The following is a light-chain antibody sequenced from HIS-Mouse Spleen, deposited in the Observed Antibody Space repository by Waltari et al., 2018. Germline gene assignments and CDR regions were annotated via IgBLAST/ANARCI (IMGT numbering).Light chain of an antibody. J-gene: IGKJ2*01. CDR1: QSLLHSNGYNY. CDR2: LGS. CDR3: MQALQTPRYT. Sequence: DIVMTHSPLSLPVTPGEPASISFRSSQSLLHSNGYNYLDWYLQKPGQSPQLLIYLGSNRASGVPDRFSGSGSGTDFTLKISRVEAEDVGVYYCMQALQTPRYTFGQGTKLEIK. V-gene: IGKV2-28*01.